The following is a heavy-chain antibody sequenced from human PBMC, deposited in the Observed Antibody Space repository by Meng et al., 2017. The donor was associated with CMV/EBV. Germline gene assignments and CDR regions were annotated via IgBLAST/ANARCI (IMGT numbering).Heavy chain of an antibody. Sequence: SLKISCAASGVTFDDCAMHWVRQAPGKGMEWVSGISWNSGSIGYADSVKGRFTISRDNAKNSLYLQMNSRRAEDTALYYCAKVDWGSGSLDYWGQGTLVTVSS. D-gene: IGHD3-10*01. CDR3: AKVDWGSGSLDY. CDR1: GVTFDDCA. V-gene: IGHV3-9*01. CDR2: ISWNSGSI. J-gene: IGHJ4*02.